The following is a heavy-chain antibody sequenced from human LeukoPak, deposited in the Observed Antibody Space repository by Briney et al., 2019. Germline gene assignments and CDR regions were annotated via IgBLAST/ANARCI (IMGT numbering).Heavy chain of an antibody. Sequence: SETLSLTCTVSGGSISSNSYYWGWIRQPPGKGLEWIGNIFYSGSTYNNPSLKSRVTISVDTSKNQFSLKLSSVTAADTAVYYCARGGTYYHDNSGYSHFDYWGQGTLVTVSS. CDR3: ARGGTYYHDNSGYSHFDY. D-gene: IGHD3-22*01. CDR2: IFYSGST. V-gene: IGHV4-39*07. CDR1: GGSISSNSYY. J-gene: IGHJ4*02.